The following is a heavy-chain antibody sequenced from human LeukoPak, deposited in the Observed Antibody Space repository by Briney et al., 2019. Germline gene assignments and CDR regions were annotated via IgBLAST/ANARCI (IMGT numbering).Heavy chain of an antibody. CDR3: ARARRAYTSCWFDP. Sequence: GASVKVSCKASGYTFTGYYMHWVRQAPGQGLEWMGWINPNSGGTNYAQKFQGRVTMTRDTSTSTAYMELSRLRSDDTAVYYCARARRAYTSCWFDPWGQGTLVTVSS. CDR1: GYTFTGYY. V-gene: IGHV1-2*02. CDR2: INPNSGGT. D-gene: IGHD2-2*01. J-gene: IGHJ5*02.